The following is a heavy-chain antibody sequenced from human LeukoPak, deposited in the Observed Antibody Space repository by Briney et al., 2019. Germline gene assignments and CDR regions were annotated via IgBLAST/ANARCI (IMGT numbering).Heavy chain of an antibody. J-gene: IGHJ5*02. CDR1: GGSISSYY. Sequence: SETLSLTCTVSGGSISSYYWSWIRQPPGKGLEWIGYIYYSGSTNYNPSLKSRVTISVDTSKNQFSLKLSSVTAADTAVYYCARRAGSGRHDPWGQGILVTVSS. CDR2: IYYSGST. CDR3: ARRAGSGRHDP. D-gene: IGHD3-10*01. V-gene: IGHV4-59*08.